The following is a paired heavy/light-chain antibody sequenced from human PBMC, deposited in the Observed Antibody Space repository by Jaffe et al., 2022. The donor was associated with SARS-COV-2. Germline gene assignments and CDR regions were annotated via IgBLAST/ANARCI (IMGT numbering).Light chain of an antibody. CDR3: QQSYSTPRFT. CDR2: AAS. CDR1: QSISSY. V-gene: IGKV1-39*01. Sequence: DIQMTQSPSSLSASVGDRVTITCRASQSISSYLNWYQQKPGKAPKLLIFAASSLQSGVPSRFSGSESGTDFTLTISSLQPEDFATYSCQQSYSTPRFTFGPGTKVDIK. J-gene: IGKJ3*01.
Heavy chain of an antibody. CDR2: IDTTGDT. V-gene: IGHV3-13*01. J-gene: IGHJ4*02. D-gene: IGHD4-17*01. CDR3: ARANIYGGKGGFDY. CDR1: GFTFSSYD. Sequence: EVQLVESGGGLVQPGGSLRLSCAASGFTFSSYDMHWVRQATGKGLEWVSGIDTTGDTYYPGSVKGRFTISRENAKNSFYLQMNSLRAGDTAVYYCARANIYGGKGGFDYWGQGTLVTVSS.